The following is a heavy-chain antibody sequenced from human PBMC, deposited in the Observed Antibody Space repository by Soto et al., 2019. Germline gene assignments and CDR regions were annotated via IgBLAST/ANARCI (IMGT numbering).Heavy chain of an antibody. V-gene: IGHV1-69*12. CDR1: GGTFSSYA. Sequence: QVQLVQSGAEVKKPGSSVKVSCKASGGTFSSYAISWVRQAPGQGLEWMGGIIPIFGTTNYAQKFQGRVTIAADXAXSXXCMELSSLRSEETAMYYCARVVTVRTSFHYGSVDLWGRGTLVTVSS. CDR3: ARVVTVRTSFHYGSVDL. D-gene: IGHD4-17*01. CDR2: IIPIFGTT. J-gene: IGHJ2*01.